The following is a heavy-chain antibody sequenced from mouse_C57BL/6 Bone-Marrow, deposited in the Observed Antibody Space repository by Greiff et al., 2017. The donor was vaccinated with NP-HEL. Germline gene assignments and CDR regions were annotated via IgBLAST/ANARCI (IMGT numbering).Heavy chain of an antibody. V-gene: IGHV5-4*01. CDR3: ARDRGIYYDYPAWFAY. Sequence: EVQLVESGGGLLKPGGSRNLSCAASGFPFSSYAMSWVRRPPEKRLGWVETISDGGSYTSYPDNVKGRFTISRDNAKNNLYLQMSHLKSEDTAMYYCARDRGIYYDYPAWFAYWGQGTLVTVSA. J-gene: IGHJ3*01. D-gene: IGHD2-4*01. CDR2: ISDGGSYT. CDR1: GFPFSSYA.